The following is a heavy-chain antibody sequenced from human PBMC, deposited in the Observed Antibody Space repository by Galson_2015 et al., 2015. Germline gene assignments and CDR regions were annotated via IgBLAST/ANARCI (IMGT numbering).Heavy chain of an antibody. Sequence: SLRLSCAASGFTFSSYGMHWVRQAPGKGLEWVAVIWYDGSNKYYADSVKGRFTISRDTSKNTLYLQMNSLRAEDTAVYYCAREFRVKMATTGYGGPGPPGTVSP. CDR3: AREFRVKMATTGY. CDR1: GFTFSSYG. D-gene: IGHD5-24*01. CDR2: IWYDGSNK. J-gene: IGHJ4*02. V-gene: IGHV3-33*01.